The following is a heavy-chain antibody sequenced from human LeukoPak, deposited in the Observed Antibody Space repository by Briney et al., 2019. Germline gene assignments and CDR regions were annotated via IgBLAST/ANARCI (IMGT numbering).Heavy chain of an antibody. CDR1: GFTFSSHA. CDR2: ISDSGGST. Sequence: GGSLRLSCAASGFTFSSHAMSWVRQAPGKGLEWVSAISDSGGSTYYADSVKGRSTISRDNSKNTLYLQMNSLRAEDTAVYYCAKDRSGLELDYWGQGTLVTVSS. J-gene: IGHJ4*02. D-gene: IGHD3-10*01. V-gene: IGHV3-23*01. CDR3: AKDRSGLELDY.